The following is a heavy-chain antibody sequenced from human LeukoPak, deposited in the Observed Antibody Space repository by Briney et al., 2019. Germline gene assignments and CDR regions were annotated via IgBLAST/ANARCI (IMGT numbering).Heavy chain of an antibody. CDR1: GGSISSSNW. CDR3: ARIPSGSYGIFDY. CDR2: IYHSGSA. V-gene: IGHV4-4*02. Sequence: SGTLSLTCAVSGGSISSSNWWTWVRQPPGKGLEWIGEIYHSGSANQNPSLKSRVSMSLDKSKNQFSLRLTSVTAADTAVYYCARIPSGSYGIFDYWGQGTLVTVSS. J-gene: IGHJ4*02. D-gene: IGHD1-26*01.